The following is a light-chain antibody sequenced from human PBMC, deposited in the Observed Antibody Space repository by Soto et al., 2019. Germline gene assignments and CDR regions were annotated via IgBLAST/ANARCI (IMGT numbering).Light chain of an antibody. Sequence: AIRMTQSPSSFSASTGDRVTITCRASQGISSYLAWYQQKPGKAPKLLIYAASTLQSGVPSRFSGSGSGTDFTLTISCLQSEDFATYYCQQYYSYPLTFGGGTKE. V-gene: IGKV1-8*01. CDR2: AAS. CDR3: QQYYSYPLT. CDR1: QGISSY. J-gene: IGKJ4*01.